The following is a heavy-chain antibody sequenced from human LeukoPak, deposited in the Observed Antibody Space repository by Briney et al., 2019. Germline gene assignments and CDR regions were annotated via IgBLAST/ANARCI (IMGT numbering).Heavy chain of an antibody. D-gene: IGHD3-10*01. J-gene: IGHJ4*02. CDR3: ARAPFYGSGSYWSLLFDY. CDR2: ISAGGGGT. V-gene: IGHV3-23*01. Sequence: PGGSLRLSCAASGFTYSSYAMNWVRQAAGKGLEWVSGISAGGGGTYYADSVKGRFTISRDNSKNTLYLQMNSLRAEDTAVYYCARAPFYGSGSYWSLLFDYWGQGTLVTVSS. CDR1: GFTYSSYA.